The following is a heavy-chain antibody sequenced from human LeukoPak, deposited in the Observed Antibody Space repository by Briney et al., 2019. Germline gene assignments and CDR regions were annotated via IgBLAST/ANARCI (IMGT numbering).Heavy chain of an antibody. CDR1: GFTFSSYE. V-gene: IGHV3-66*01. CDR3: ARGSGYYYGYFDY. CDR2: IYSGGST. J-gene: IGHJ4*02. D-gene: IGHD3-22*01. Sequence: QTGGSLRLSCAASGFTFSSYEMNWVRQAPGKGLEWVSVIYSGGSTYYADSVKGRFTISRDNSKNTLYLQMNSLRAEDTAVYYCARGSGYYYGYFDYWGQGTLVTVSS.